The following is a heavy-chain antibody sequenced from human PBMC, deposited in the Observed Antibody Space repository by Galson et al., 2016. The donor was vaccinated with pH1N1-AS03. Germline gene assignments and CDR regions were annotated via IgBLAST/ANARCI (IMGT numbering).Heavy chain of an antibody. D-gene: IGHD5-24*01. J-gene: IGHJ4*02. CDR1: GFTFTDYY. Sequence: SVKVSCKASGFTFTDYYIHWTRQVPGQGLEWMGRINSKSGATKYVQKFEGRATMTRDTSISTAFLELTSLHSDDTAVYFCARGDSGATATITNFDYWGQGTLVTVSS. CDR2: INSKSGAT. CDR3: ARGDSGATATITNFDY. V-gene: IGHV1-2*06.